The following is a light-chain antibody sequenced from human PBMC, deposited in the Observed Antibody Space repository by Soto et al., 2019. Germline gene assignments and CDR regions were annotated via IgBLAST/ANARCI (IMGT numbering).Light chain of an antibody. CDR3: QQYNNWLWT. CDR1: QSVRSS. CDR2: GAS. J-gene: IGKJ1*01. Sequence: IVMTQCPATLSPSPGERTTLSCRASQSVRSSLAWYQQKPGQAPRLLIYGASTRVTGIPPRFSGSGSGTEYTLSNSSLQSEDFAVYYCQQYNNWLWTFGQGTKVDI. V-gene: IGKV3D-15*01.